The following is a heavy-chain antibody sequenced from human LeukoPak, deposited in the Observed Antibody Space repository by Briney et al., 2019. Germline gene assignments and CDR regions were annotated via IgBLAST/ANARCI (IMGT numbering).Heavy chain of an antibody. CDR1: GYSISSGYY. CDR3: VGNREAYFLYAFDT. CDR2: IYHSGST. J-gene: IGHJ3*02. Sequence: PSETLSLTCTVSGYSISSGYYWGWIRPPPGKGLEWIGSIYHSGSTYYNPSLKSRVTISVDTSKNQFSLKLSSVTAADTAVYYCVGNREAYFLYAFDTWGQGTMVTVSS. D-gene: IGHD5-24*01. V-gene: IGHV4-38-2*02.